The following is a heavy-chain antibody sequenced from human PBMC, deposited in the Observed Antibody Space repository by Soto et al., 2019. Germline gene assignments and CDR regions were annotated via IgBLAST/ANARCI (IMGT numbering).Heavy chain of an antibody. Sequence: PGGSLRLSCAGAGFIFSNAWMSWVRQAPGKGLEWVGRIKNKADGGTTDYAAPVKGRFSISRDDSKNTMYLEMNSLKTEDTAVYYCTTHRLGYSTGYWSYGVDVWGQGTTVTVSS. D-gene: IGHD5-18*01. V-gene: IGHV3-15*01. CDR1: GFIFSNAW. J-gene: IGHJ6*02. CDR2: IKNKADGGTT. CDR3: TTHRLGYSTGYWSYGVDV.